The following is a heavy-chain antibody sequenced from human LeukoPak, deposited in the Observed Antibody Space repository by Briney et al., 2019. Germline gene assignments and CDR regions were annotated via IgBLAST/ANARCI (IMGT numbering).Heavy chain of an antibody. D-gene: IGHD3-10*02. CDR3: ARGVNYFVLEY. V-gene: IGHV3-43*02. Sequence: GGSLRLSCAASGFTFDDYAMHWVRQAPGKGLEWVSLISGDGGSTYYADFVKGRFTISRDNSKNTLYLQMNSLRAEDTAVYYCARGVNYFVLEYWGQGTLVTISS. J-gene: IGHJ4*02. CDR1: GFTFDDYA. CDR2: ISGDGGST.